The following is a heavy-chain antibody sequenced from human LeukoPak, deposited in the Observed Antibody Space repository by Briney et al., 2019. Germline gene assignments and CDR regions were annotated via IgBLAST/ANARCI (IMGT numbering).Heavy chain of an antibody. V-gene: IGHV3-23*01. CDR1: GFTFSSYA. CDR2: ISGSGGST. J-gene: IGHJ4*02. CDR3: AKVRADYGSGSYYFDY. D-gene: IGHD3-10*01. Sequence: GGSLRLSCAASGFTFSSYAMSWVRRAPGKGLEWVSAISGSGGSTYYADSVKGRFTISRDNSKNTLYLQMNSLRAEDTAVYYCAKVRADYGSGSYYFDYWGQGTLVTVSS.